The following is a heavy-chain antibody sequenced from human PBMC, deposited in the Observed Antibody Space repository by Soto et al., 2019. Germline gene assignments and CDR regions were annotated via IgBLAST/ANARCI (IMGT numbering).Heavy chain of an antibody. Sequence: QVQLVQSGAEVTKPGASVKVSCKTSGYPFSTYGLSWVRQAPGQGREWMGWSVANSGNTIYAQKFQGRVTMYTDRSTNTAYMALRSLTSDDSALYYCARVAGSGSGNRLFDTCGQGTLVTVS. J-gene: IGHJ4*02. CDR1: GYPFSTYG. CDR3: ARVAGSGSGNRLFDT. CDR2: SVANSGNT. V-gene: IGHV1-18*01. D-gene: IGHD5-12*01.